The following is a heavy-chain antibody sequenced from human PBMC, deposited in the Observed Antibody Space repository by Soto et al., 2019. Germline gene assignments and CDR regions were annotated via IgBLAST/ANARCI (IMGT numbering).Heavy chain of an antibody. CDR2: INPNSGGT. J-gene: IGHJ6*02. D-gene: IGHD6-6*01. V-gene: IGHV1-2*04. CDR1: GYTFTGYY. Sequence: ASVKVSCKASGYTFTGYYMHWVRQAPGQGLEWMGWINPNSGGTNYAQKFQGWVIMTRDTSISTAYMELSRLRSDDTAVYYCARDIAARPVLTYYYYYGMDVWGQGTTVTVSS. CDR3: ARDIAARPVLTYYYYYGMDV.